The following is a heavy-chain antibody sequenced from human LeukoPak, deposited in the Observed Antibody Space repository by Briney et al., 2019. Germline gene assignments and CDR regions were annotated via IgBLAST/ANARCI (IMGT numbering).Heavy chain of an antibody. CDR3: ARPRYGSGSLDS. CDR2: INHSGST. J-gene: IGHJ4*02. D-gene: IGHD3-10*01. V-gene: IGHV4-34*01. CDR1: GGSFSGHY. Sequence: SETLSLTCAVYGGSFSGHYWTCIRQPPGKGLEWIGEINHSGSTTYNPSLNSRVTISVDTSKNQFSLRLSSVTAADTSVYYCARPRYGSGSLDSWGQGTPVTVSS.